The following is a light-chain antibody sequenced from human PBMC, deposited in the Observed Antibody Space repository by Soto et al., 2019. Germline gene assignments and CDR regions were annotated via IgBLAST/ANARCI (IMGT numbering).Light chain of an antibody. J-gene: IGLJ3*02. Sequence: QSVLTQPPSVSAAPGQTVTISCSGSTSNIGNNYVSWYQHLPGTAPKLLIYENNKRPSGIPDRFSGSKSGTSATLGITGLQTGDEADYYCGTWDSSLSASGVFGGGTKVTVL. CDR3: GTWDSSLSASGV. CDR2: ENN. CDR1: TSNIGNNY. V-gene: IGLV1-51*02.